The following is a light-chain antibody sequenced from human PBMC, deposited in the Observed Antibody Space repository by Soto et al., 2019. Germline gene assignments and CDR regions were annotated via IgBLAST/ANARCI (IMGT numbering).Light chain of an antibody. CDR2: DAS. Sequence: DIQMTQSPSTLSASVGDRVTITCRASQSISSWLAWYQQKPGKAPKLLIYDASSLESGVPSRFSGSGSGTEFTINISRLQPDDFATYYCQKYNRYSTFGQGTKVEIK. V-gene: IGKV1-5*01. CDR3: QKYNRYST. J-gene: IGKJ1*01. CDR1: QSISSW.